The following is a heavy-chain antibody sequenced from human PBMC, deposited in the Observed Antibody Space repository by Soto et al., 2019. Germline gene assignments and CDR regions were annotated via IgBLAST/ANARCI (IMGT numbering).Heavy chain of an antibody. Sequence: PGASLKISCKVSGDSFTGFWIGWVRQMPGQGLECLGSISPRDSDTRYSPSFQGQLTISADKSLSAAYLHWHSLQASDTAIDYCARQHPLDSRVWYTWGQGTLVTVSS. V-gene: IGHV5-51*01. CDR2: ISPRDSDT. D-gene: IGHD6-19*01. CDR1: GDSFTGFW. J-gene: IGHJ4*02. CDR3: ARQHPLDSRVWYT.